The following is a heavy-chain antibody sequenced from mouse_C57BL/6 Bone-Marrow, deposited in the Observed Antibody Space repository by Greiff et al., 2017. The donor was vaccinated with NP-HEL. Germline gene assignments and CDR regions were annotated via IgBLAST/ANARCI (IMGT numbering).Heavy chain of an antibody. CDR2: IYPRSGNT. D-gene: IGHD1-1*01. CDR1: GYTFTSYG. CDR3: ARGRVLRAFDY. J-gene: IGHJ2*01. V-gene: IGHV1-81*01. Sequence: VQRVESGAELARPGASVKLSCKASGYTFTSYGISWVKQRTGQGLEWIGEIYPRSGNTYYNEKFKGKATLTADKSSSTAYMELRSLTSEDSAVYFCARGRVLRAFDYWGQGTTLTVSS.